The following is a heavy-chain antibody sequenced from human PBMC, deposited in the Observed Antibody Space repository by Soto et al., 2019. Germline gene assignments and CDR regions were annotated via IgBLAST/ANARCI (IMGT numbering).Heavy chain of an antibody. CDR3: ARRYYYDSGSADY. J-gene: IGHJ4*02. CDR2: IYYSGSA. Sequence: SETLSLTCTVSGGSISSSDSYWTWIRQPPGEGLEWIGYIYYSGSAYYNPSLKSRLSMSVDTSKNQFSLRLSSVTAADTAVYYCARRYYYDSGSADYCAQGTLVIVSS. D-gene: IGHD3-10*01. CDR1: GGSISSSDSY. V-gene: IGHV4-30-4*01.